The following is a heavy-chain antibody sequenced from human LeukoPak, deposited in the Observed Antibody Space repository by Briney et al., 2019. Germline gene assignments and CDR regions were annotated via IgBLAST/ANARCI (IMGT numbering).Heavy chain of an antibody. CDR2: ISGSGGST. CDR1: GFTFSSYA. D-gene: IGHD2-2*01. V-gene: IGHV3-23*01. J-gene: IGHJ3*02. Sequence: GGSLRLSCAASGFTFSSYAMSWVRQAPGKGLEWVSAISGSGGSTYYAVSVKGRFTISRDNSKNTLYLQMNSLRAEDTAVYYCAKDWDIVVVPADAFDIWGQGTMVTVSS. CDR3: AKDWDIVVVPADAFDI.